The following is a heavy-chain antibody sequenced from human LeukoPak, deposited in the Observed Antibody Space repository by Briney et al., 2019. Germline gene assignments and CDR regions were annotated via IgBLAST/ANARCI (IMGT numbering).Heavy chain of an antibody. CDR2: IGTAGDT. J-gene: IGHJ4*02. V-gene: IGHV3-13*01. CDR3: ARVAKERVGGVYYFDY. Sequence: PGGSLRLSCAASVFTFSDYDMHWVRPATGKGLEWVSAIGTAGDTYYTGSVKGRFTISRENAKNSLYLQMNRLRAGDTAVYYCARVAKERVGGVYYFDYWGQGTLVTVSS. D-gene: IGHD1-1*01. CDR1: VFTFSDYD.